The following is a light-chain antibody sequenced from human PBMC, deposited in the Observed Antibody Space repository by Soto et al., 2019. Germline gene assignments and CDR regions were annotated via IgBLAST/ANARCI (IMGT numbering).Light chain of an antibody. CDR3: MLALQAPLT. CDR1: QSLLDSNGYNY. J-gene: IGKJ4*01. V-gene: IGKV2-28*01. CDR2: LAS. Sequence: DIVMTQSPLSLPVTPGEPASISCRSSQSLLDSNGYNYLDWYLQTPGQSPHLLIDLASNRAFGVSDGFSVSGSGTDFTLKISRVEAEDVGFYYFMLALQAPLTFGGGTKVQIK.